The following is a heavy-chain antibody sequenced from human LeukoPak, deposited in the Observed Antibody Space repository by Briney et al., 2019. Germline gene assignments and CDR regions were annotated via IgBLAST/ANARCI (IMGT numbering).Heavy chain of an antibody. J-gene: IGHJ4*02. D-gene: IGHD2-15*01. CDR2: ISSSGSTI. CDR1: GFTFSNYA. Sequence: GGSLRLSCAASGFTFSNYAMNWVRQAPGKGLEWVSYISSSGSTIYYADSVKGRFTISRDNAKNSLYLQMNSLRAEDTAVYYCARSLMTVAPYWGQGTLVTVSS. V-gene: IGHV3-48*03. CDR3: ARSLMTVAPY.